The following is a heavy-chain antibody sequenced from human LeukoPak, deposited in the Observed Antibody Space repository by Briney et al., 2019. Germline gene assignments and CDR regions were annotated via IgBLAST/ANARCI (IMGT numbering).Heavy chain of an antibody. CDR3: ARDSFRVATITFYYYYYMDV. Sequence: GGSLRLSCAASGFTFSSYWMSWVRQAPGKGLEWVANIKQDGSEKYYVDSVKGRFTISRDNAKNSLYLQMNSLRAEDTAVYYCARDSFRVATITFYYYYYMDVWGKGTTVTVSS. CDR2: IKQDGSEK. D-gene: IGHD5-12*01. V-gene: IGHV3-7*01. CDR1: GFTFSSYW. J-gene: IGHJ6*03.